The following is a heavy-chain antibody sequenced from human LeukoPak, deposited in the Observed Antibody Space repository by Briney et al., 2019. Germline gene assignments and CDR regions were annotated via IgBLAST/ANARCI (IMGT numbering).Heavy chain of an antibody. Sequence: ASETLSLTCTVSGGSISSSSYYWGWIRQPPGKGLEWIGSIYYSGSTYYNPSLKSRVTISVDTSKNQFSLKLSSVTAADTAVYHCARDPVGATFLDYWGQGTLVTVSS. CDR2: IYYSGST. J-gene: IGHJ4*02. D-gene: IGHD1-26*01. V-gene: IGHV4-39*07. CDR3: ARDPVGATFLDY. CDR1: GGSISSSSYY.